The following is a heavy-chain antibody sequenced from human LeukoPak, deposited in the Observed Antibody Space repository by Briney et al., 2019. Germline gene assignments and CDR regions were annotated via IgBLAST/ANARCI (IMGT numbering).Heavy chain of an antibody. V-gene: IGHV4-39*07. CDR1: GGSISSSSYY. CDR2: IYYSGST. J-gene: IGHJ6*02. Sequence: SETLSLTCTVSGGSISSSSYYWGWIRQPPGKGLEWIGSIYYSGSTYYNPSLKSRVTISVDTSKNQFSLKLSSVTAADTAVYYCARGGREAISRYYYGMDVWGQGTTVTVSS. D-gene: IGHD1-26*01. CDR3: ARGGREAISRYYYGMDV.